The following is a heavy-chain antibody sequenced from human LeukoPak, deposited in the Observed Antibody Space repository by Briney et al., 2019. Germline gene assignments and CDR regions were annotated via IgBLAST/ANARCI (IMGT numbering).Heavy chain of an antibody. D-gene: IGHD3-3*01. CDR1: GGSISSGDYY. V-gene: IGHV4-30-4*08. Sequence: PSQTLSLTCTVSGGSISSGDYYWSWIRQPPGKGLEWIGYIYYSGSTYYNPSLKSRVTISVDTSKNQFSLKLSSVTAADTAVYYCARGSYDFWSGYYWIDYWGQGTLVTVSS. CDR2: IYYSGST. CDR3: ARGSYDFWSGYYWIDY. J-gene: IGHJ4*02.